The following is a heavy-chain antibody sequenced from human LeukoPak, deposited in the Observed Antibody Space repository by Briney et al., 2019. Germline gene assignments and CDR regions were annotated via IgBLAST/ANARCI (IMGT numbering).Heavy chain of an antibody. V-gene: IGHV3-23*01. CDR2: ISGSGGST. J-gene: IGHJ4*02. CDR1: GFTFSSYA. Sequence: GGSLRLSCAASGFTFSSYAMRLVRQAPGKGLEWVSAISGSGGSTYYADSVKGRFTISRDNSKNALYLQMNSLRAEDTAVYYCAKGSGPLQYYFDYWGQGTLVTVSS. CDR3: AKGSGPLQYYFDY. D-gene: IGHD2-15*01.